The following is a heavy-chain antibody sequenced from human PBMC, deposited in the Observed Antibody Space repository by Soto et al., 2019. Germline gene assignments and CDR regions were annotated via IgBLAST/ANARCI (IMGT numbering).Heavy chain of an antibody. Sequence: QVHLVQSGSEVKKPGSSVTVSCKASGGTFNTYTFSWVRQAPGQGLEWMGSILPIMGSVNYAHDFRGRLSITADPSTTTAYMELTSLTSHDTAIYYCARIPRYSYPTSDPLDNWGQGNLVTVSS. J-gene: IGHJ4*02. CDR1: GGTFNTYT. CDR3: ARIPRYSYPTSDPLDN. V-gene: IGHV1-69*01. D-gene: IGHD2-15*01. CDR2: ILPIMGSV.